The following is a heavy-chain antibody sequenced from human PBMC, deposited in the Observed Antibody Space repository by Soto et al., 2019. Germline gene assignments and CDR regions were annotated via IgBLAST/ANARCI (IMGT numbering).Heavy chain of an antibody. V-gene: IGHV4-4*07. CDR2: IDTSGNT. CDR3: ARYSNNWFQTEGMDV. D-gene: IGHD6-13*01. J-gene: IGHJ6*02. Sequence: PSETLSLTCTVSVDSITTYYWSWIRQPAGKGLEWIGRIDTSGNTNYNPSLKSCVTISVDTSKKQFSLKLTSVTAADTAVYYCARYSNNWFQTEGMDVWGQGTTVT. CDR1: VDSITTYY.